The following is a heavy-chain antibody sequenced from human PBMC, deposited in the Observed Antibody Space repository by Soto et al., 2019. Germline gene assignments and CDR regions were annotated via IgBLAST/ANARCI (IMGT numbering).Heavy chain of an antibody. CDR1: GYTFTSYA. Sequence: QVQLVQSGAEVKKPGASVKVSCTASGYTFTSYAISWVRQAPGQGLERMGWISGYNGDTKYAQKFQGRVTMTTDTSTSTGYMELRSLGSDDTAVYYFARDRLTGNWFDPWGQGTLVTVSS. J-gene: IGHJ5*02. V-gene: IGHV1-18*01. CDR2: ISGYNGDT. CDR3: ARDRLTGNWFDP. D-gene: IGHD3-10*01.